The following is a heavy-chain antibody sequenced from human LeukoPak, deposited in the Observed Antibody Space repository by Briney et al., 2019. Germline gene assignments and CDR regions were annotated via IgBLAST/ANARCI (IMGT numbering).Heavy chain of an antibody. CDR1: GGSISSGSYY. CDR3: ARGWGRDALDI. J-gene: IGHJ3*02. Sequence: SETLSLTCTVSGGSISSGSYYWGWIRQPPGKGLEWIGSIYYSGSSTYYNPSLKSRVTISGDTSKNQLSLKLNSVTAADTAAYYCARGWGRDALDIWGQGTMVTVSS. V-gene: IGHV4-39*01. CDR2: IYYSGSST. D-gene: IGHD3-16*01.